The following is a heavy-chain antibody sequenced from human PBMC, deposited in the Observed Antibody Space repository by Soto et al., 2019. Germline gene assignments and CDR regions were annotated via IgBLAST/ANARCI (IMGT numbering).Heavy chain of an antibody. Sequence: GGSLRHSCAASGFTCISYAMRWVRQAPGKGLEYVSAISSNGGSTYYANSVKGRFTISRDNSKNTLYLQMGSLRAEDMAVYYCARGPGYYFDYWGQGTLVTVSS. V-gene: IGHV3-64*01. J-gene: IGHJ4*02. CDR2: ISSNGGST. CDR3: ARGPGYYFDY. CDR1: GFTCISYA.